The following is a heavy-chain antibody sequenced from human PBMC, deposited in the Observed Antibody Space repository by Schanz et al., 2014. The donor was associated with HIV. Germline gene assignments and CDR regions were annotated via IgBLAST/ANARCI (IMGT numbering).Heavy chain of an antibody. CDR3: ARDIRTRDGMDV. D-gene: IGHD1-20*01. V-gene: IGHV3-48*04. CDR2: ISKSGNTI. J-gene: IGHJ6*02. Sequence: EVQLLESGGGLVQPGGSLRLSCADSGFTFSSYAMSWVRQAPGKGLEWAAYISKSGNTIYYADSVKGRFTISRDNANNSLFLQMNSLTAEDTAVYYCARDIRTRDGMDVWGQGTTVTVSS. CDR1: GFTFSSYA.